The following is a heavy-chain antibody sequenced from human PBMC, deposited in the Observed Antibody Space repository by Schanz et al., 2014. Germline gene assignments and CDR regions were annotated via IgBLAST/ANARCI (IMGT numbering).Heavy chain of an antibody. CDR2: IGYDGSEK. J-gene: IGHJ4*02. V-gene: IGHV3-33*01. CDR1: GLNFDYYG. D-gene: IGHD3-10*01. CDR3: ARGVRVRGIIIDY. Sequence: VQLLESGGALVRPGGSLRLSCATSGLNFDYYGMNWVRQAPGKGLEWVANIGYDGSEKYYVDSVKGRFTISRDNSKNTLFLQMSSLRAEDTAEYYCARGVRVRGIIIDYWGPGTLVTVSS.